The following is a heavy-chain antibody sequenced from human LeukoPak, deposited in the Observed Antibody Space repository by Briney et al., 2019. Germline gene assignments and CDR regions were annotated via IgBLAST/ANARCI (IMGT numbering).Heavy chain of an antibody. J-gene: IGHJ5*01. D-gene: IGHD3-22*01. CDR1: GFSLTTNRDG. CDR3: AHFAYNSGRNSFDS. V-gene: IGHV2-5*02. CDR2: IYGDNEK. Sequence: SGPTLVKPTQTLTLTCSFSGFSLTTNRDGVGWIRQPPGKGLEWLALIYGDNEKRYSPSLKTRFTITKDGSKNQVVFTMTNMDPVDTATYFCAHFAYNSGRNSFDSWGQGTLVTVSS.